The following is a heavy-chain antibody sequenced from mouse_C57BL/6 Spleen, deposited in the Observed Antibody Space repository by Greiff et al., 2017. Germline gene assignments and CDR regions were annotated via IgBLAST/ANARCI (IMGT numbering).Heavy chain of an antibody. V-gene: IGHV7-1*01. J-gene: IGHJ3*01. Sequence: EVNVVESGGGLVQSGRSLRLSCATSGFTFSDFYMEWVRQAPGKGLEWIAASRNKANDYTTEYSASVKGRFIVSRDTSQSILYLQMNALRAEDTAIYYCARDAGYDYDGGPWFAYWGQGTLVTVSA. CDR2: SRNKANDYTT. CDR1: GFTFSDFY. CDR3: ARDAGYDYDGGPWFAY. D-gene: IGHD2-4*01.